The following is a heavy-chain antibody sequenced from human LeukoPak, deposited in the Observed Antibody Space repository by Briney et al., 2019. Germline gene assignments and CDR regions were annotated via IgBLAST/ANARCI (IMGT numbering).Heavy chain of an antibody. Sequence: ASVKLSCKASGGTVSSYAISWVRQAPGQGLEWMGRIIPIFGIANYAQKFQGRVTITADKSTSTAYMELSSLRSEDTAVYYCARDWVGVLADYWGHNWFDPWGQGTLVTVSS. CDR3: ARDWVGVLADYWGHNWFDP. CDR1: GGTVSSYA. D-gene: IGHD7-27*01. V-gene: IGHV1-69*04. CDR2: IIPIFGIA. J-gene: IGHJ5*02.